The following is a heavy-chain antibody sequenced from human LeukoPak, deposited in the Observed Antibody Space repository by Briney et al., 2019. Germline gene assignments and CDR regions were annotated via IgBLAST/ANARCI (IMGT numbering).Heavy chain of an antibody. Sequence: SQTLSLTCTVSGGSISSGGYYWSWIRQHPGKGLEWIGYIYYSGSTYYNPSLKSRVTISVDTSKNQFSLKLSSVTAADTAVYYCARGEHILTGYYTFDYFDYWGQGTLVTVSS. J-gene: IGHJ4*02. V-gene: IGHV4-31*03. CDR1: GGSISSGGYY. CDR3: ARGEHILTGYYTFDYFDY. CDR2: IYYSGST. D-gene: IGHD3-9*01.